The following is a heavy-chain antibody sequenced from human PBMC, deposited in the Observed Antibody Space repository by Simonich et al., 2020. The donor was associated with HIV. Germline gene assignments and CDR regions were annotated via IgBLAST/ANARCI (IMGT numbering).Heavy chain of an antibody. V-gene: IGHV4-59*12. CDR3: ARDQMYDSSGHYAGCLDY. CDR2: IYYRGST. CDR1: GGSFSSYY. J-gene: IGHJ4*02. Sequence: QVQLQESGPGLVKPSETLSLTCTVSGGSFSSYYWSWIRQPPGKGLEWIGYIYYRGSTNYNPSLKSRVTISVDTSKNQFSLKLSSVTAADTAVYYCARDQMYDSSGHYAGCLDYWGQGTLVTVSS. D-gene: IGHD3-22*01.